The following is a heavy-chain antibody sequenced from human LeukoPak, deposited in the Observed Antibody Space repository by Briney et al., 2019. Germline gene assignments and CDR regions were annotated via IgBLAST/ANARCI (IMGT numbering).Heavy chain of an antibody. CDR2: ISSSTNTI. Sequence: GGSLRLSCEVSGFPFTLYNMNWVRQAPGKGLEWLSYISSSTNTIYYADSVKGRFTISRDNAKNSLYLQLNGLGAEDTAVYYCARELNGYGYYFFDYWGPGTLVTVSS. CDR3: ARELNGYGYYFFDY. CDR1: GFPFTLYN. J-gene: IGHJ4*02. V-gene: IGHV3-48*04. D-gene: IGHD3-16*01.